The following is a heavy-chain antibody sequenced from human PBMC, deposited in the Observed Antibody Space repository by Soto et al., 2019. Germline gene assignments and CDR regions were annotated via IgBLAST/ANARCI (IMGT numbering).Heavy chain of an antibody. V-gene: IGHV3-23*01. Sequence: GRALRLSCAASGFTFSKYAMSWVRQAPGKGLEWVSAISGSGGSTYYADSVKGRFTISRDNSKNTLYLQMDSLRAEDTAVYYCAKDHXYDFWSGPDYWGQGTLVTVSS. CDR2: ISGSGGST. D-gene: IGHD3-3*01. J-gene: IGHJ4*02. CDR3: AKDHXYDFWSGPDY. CDR1: GFTFSKYA.